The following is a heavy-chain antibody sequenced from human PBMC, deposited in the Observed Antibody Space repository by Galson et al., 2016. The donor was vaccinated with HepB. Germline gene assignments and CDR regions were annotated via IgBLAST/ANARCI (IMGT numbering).Heavy chain of an antibody. CDR1: GFSLSTSGVG. J-gene: IGHJ4*02. Sequence: PALVKPPQTLTLTCTFSGFSLSTSGVGVGWIRQPPGKALEWLAVIYWDDDTGYSPSLKNRLTITKDTSKNLVALTMTNMDPVDTATYYCAHTVCRGGGCYPQHLDSWGQGTLVTVSS. CDR3: AHTVCRGGGCYPQHLDS. CDR2: IYWDDDT. V-gene: IGHV2-5*02. D-gene: IGHD2-15*01.